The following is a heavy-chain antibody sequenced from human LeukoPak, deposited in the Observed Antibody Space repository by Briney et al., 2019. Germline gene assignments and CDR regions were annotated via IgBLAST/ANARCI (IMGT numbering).Heavy chain of an antibody. V-gene: IGHV3-30*18. CDR3: AKDMDV. Sequence: GGSLRLSCVASGFTFSSYGMHWVRQAPGKGLEWVAVISYDGSNKYYADSVKGRFTISRDNSKNTLYLQMNSLRAEDTAVYYCAKDMDVWGQGTTVTVSS. J-gene: IGHJ6*02. CDR2: ISYDGSNK. CDR1: GFTFSSYG.